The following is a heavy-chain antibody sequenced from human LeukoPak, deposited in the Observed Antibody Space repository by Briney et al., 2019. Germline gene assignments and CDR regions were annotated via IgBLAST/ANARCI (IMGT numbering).Heavy chain of an antibody. D-gene: IGHD2-2*01. Sequence: PSGTLSLTCAVYGGSFSGYYWSWIRQPPGKGLEWIGEINHSGSTNYNPSLKSRVTISVDTSKNQFSLKLSSVTAADTAVYYCARGLSRGVVPASVIWYFDLWGRGTLVTVSS. V-gene: IGHV4-34*01. CDR2: INHSGST. CDR1: GGSFSGYY. CDR3: ARGLSRGVVPASVIWYFDL. J-gene: IGHJ2*01.